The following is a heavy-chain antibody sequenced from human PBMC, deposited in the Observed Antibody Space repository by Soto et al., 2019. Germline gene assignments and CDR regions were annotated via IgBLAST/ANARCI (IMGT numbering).Heavy chain of an antibody. Sequence: GGSLRLSCAASGFTFISYEMNWVRQAPGKGLEWVSYISSSGSTIYYADSVKGRFTISRDNAKNSLYLQMNSLRAEDTAVYYCAREDGYSYGTTYYYYGMDVWGQGTTVTVSS. J-gene: IGHJ6*02. D-gene: IGHD5-18*01. V-gene: IGHV3-48*03. CDR1: GFTFISYE. CDR2: ISSSGSTI. CDR3: AREDGYSYGTTYYYYGMDV.